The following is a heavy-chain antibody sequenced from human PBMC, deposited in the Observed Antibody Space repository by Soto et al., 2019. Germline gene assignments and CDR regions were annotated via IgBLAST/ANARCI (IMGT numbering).Heavy chain of an antibody. Sequence: SETLSLTCTVSGGSISSYYWSWIRQPPGKGLEWIGYIYYSGSTNYNPSLKSRVTISVDTSTSTVYMELSSLRSEDTAVYYCARDRRDGYNTFDYWGQGTLVTVSS. V-gene: IGHV4-59*01. CDR3: ARDRRDGYNTFDY. CDR1: GGSISSYY. CDR2: IYYSGST. D-gene: IGHD5-12*01. J-gene: IGHJ4*02.